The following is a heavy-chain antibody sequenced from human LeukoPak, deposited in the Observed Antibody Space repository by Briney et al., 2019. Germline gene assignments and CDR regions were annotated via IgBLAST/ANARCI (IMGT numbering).Heavy chain of an antibody. Sequence: GGSLRLSCAASGFTFSSYAMSWVRQAPGKGLEWVSAISRSGVSTYYADSVKGRFTISRDNSKNTLYLQMNSLRAEDTAVYYCAKGPIVAHDYWGQGTLVTVSS. V-gene: IGHV3-23*01. CDR2: ISRSGVST. D-gene: IGHD5-12*01. CDR1: GFTFSSYA. J-gene: IGHJ4*02. CDR3: AKGPIVAHDY.